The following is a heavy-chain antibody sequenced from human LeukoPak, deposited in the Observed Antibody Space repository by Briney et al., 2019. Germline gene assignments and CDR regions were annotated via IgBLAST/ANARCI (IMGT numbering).Heavy chain of an antibody. CDR3: ARDKIVGPTTLDY. J-gene: IGHJ4*02. CDR2: IKQDGYEK. Sequence: GGSLRLSCTASGFTFSGYWMSWVRQTPEKGLEWVANIKQDGYEKYYVDSVKGRFTISRDNAKNSLYLQMNSLRADDTAIYYCARDKIVGPTTLDYWGQGTLVTVSS. D-gene: IGHD1-26*01. V-gene: IGHV3-7*01. CDR1: GFTFSGYW.